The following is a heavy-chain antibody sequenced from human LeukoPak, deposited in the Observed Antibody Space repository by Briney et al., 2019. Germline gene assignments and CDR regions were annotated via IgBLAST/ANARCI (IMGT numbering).Heavy chain of an antibody. J-gene: IGHJ5*02. V-gene: IGHV3-30*18. CDR2: ISYDGSKK. CDR3: AKSGYSFGAAGLFDP. D-gene: IGHD2-21*01. CDR1: GFTFSSYC. Sequence: GGSLRLSCAASGFTFSSYCMPWFRQAPGKGLGGVAVISYDGSKKYYADSVKGRFTISRDNSKNTLYLQMNSLRAEDTAVYYCAKSGYSFGAAGLFDPWGQGTLVTVS.